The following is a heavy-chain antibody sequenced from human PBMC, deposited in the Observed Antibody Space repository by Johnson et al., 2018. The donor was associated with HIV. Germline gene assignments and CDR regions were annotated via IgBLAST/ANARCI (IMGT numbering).Heavy chain of an antibody. D-gene: IGHD2/OR15-2a*01. J-gene: IGHJ3*02. V-gene: IGHV3-30*02. Sequence: MLLVESGGGVVQPGGSLRLSCAASGFTFSSYGMHWVRQVPGNGLEWVTFIQYDGTNKYYADSVKGRFTISRDNSKNTLYLQMYSLRAEDTAVYYCAKDLSYPKTRAFDIWGQGTMVTVSS. CDR1: GFTFSSYG. CDR3: AKDLSYPKTRAFDI. CDR2: IQYDGTNK.